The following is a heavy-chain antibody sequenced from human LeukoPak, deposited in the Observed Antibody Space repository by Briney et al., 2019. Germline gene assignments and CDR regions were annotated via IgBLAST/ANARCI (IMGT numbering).Heavy chain of an antibody. CDR1: GYSISSGYY. J-gene: IGHJ6*03. V-gene: IGHV4-38-2*02. Sequence: PSETLSLTCTASGYSISSGYYWGWIRQPPGKGLEWIGSIYHSGSTYYNPSLKSRVTISVDTSKNQFSLKLSSVTAADTAVYYCARGYCSGGSCYSYYYYNYMDVWGKGTTVTVSS. CDR3: ARGYCSGGSCYSYYYYNYMDV. D-gene: IGHD2-15*01. CDR2: IYHSGST.